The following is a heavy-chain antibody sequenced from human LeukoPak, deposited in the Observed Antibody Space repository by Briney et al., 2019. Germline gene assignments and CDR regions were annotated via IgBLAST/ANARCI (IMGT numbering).Heavy chain of an antibody. V-gene: IGHV4-61*02. CDR3: ARELYGGNSFDY. Sequence: SETLSLTCTVSGGSISSGSCYWSWIRQPAGKGLEWIGRIYTSGSTNYNPSLKRRVTISVDTSKTQFSLKLSSVTAADTAVYYCARELYGGNSFDYWRQGTLVTVSS. J-gene: IGHJ4*02. D-gene: IGHD4-23*01. CDR2: IYTSGST. CDR1: GGSISSGSCY.